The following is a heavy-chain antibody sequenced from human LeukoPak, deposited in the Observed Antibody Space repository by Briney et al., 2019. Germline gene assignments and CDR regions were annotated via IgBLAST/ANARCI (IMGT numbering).Heavy chain of an antibody. V-gene: IGHV4-34*01. J-gene: IGHJ5*02. CDR2: INHSGST. D-gene: IGHD1-7*01. CDR1: GGSFSGYY. CDR3: ARDRYWNYRWFDP. Sequence: SETLSLTCAVYGGSFSGYYWSWIRQPPGKGLEGIGEINHSGSTNYNPSLKSRVTISVDTSKNQFSLQLNSVTPEDTAVYYCARDRYWNYRWFDPWGQGTLLTVSS.